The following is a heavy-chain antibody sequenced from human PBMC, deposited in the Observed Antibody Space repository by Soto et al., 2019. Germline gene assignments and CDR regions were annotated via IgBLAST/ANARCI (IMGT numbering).Heavy chain of an antibody. D-gene: IGHD6-13*01. CDR2: ISGSGGST. J-gene: IGHJ6*03. V-gene: IGHV3-23*01. CDR3: AKGYYISWHGSNQDYLAV. Sequence: GGSLRLSCAASGFTFSSYAMSWVRQAPGKGLEWVSAISGSGGSTYYADSVKGRFTISRDNSKNTLYLQMNSLRAEDTAVYYCAKGYYISWHGSNQDYLAVWAQGTTDPVSS. CDR1: GFTFSSYA.